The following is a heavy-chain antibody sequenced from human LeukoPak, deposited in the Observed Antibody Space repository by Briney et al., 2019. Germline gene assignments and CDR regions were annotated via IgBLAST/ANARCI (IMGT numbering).Heavy chain of an antibody. J-gene: IGHJ3*02. D-gene: IGHD5-24*01. CDR2: IYYSGST. CDR1: GGSVNSGGYY. CDR3: ASSVLQRWLQPDAFDI. Sequence: SETLSLTCTVSGGSVNSGGYYWRWIRQHPGKGLEWIGYIYYSGSTYYNPSLKSRVTISVDTSKNQFSLKLSSVTAADTAVYYCASSVLQRWLQPDAFDIWGQGTMVTVSS. V-gene: IGHV4-31*03.